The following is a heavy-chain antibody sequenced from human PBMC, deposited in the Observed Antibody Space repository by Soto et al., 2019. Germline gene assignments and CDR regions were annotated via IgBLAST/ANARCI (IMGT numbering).Heavy chain of an antibody. CDR1: GVSISSYY. CDR2: IYTSGST. Sequence: SETLSLTRTFSGVSISSYYWGWIRQPPGKGLEWIGRIYTSGSTNYNPSLKSRVTMSVDTSKNQFSLKLSSVTAADTAIYYCARGGVGTTQFDYWGQGTLVTVSS. CDR3: ARGGVGTTQFDY. J-gene: IGHJ4*02. D-gene: IGHD1-26*01. V-gene: IGHV4-4*07.